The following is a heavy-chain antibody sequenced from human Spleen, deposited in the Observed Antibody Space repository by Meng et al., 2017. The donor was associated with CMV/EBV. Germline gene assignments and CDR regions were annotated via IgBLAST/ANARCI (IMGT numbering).Heavy chain of an antibody. CDR2: VYHTGRT. V-gene: IGHV4-4*01. D-gene: IGHD3-16*02. CDR1: GVSLPGSNW. Sequence: FTVSGVSLPGSNWWSWVRQAPGEGLEWIGEVYHTGRTNYNPSLESRLTMSVDKSKNQFSLKLTSVTAADTAVYFCARVGDWGSYLDYWGQGALVTVSS. J-gene: IGHJ4*02. CDR3: ARVGDWGSYLDY.